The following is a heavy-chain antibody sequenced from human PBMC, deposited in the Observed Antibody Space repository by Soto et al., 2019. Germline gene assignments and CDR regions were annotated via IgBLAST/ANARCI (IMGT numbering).Heavy chain of an antibody. CDR1: GGSISSGGYY. V-gene: IGHV4-31*03. J-gene: IGHJ3*02. Sequence: QVQLQESGPGLVKPSQTLSLTCTVSGGSISSGGYYWSWIRQHPGKGLEWIGYIYYSGSTYYNPSLKSRVTISVGTAKNQFSLKLSSVTAAEPAVYYCARATEGGDAFDIWGQGTMVSVSS. D-gene: IGHD3-16*01. CDR3: ARATEGGDAFDI. CDR2: IYYSGST.